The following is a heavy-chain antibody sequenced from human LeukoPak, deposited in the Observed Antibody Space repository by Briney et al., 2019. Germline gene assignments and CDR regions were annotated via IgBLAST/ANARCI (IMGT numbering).Heavy chain of an antibody. CDR1: GGSISTGNSY. Sequence: PSQTLSLTCTVSGGSISTGNSYWGWIRQPPGKGLEWIGYIYDSGSTYYNPSLKCRITMSVDTSKMQFSLRLRSVTAADTALYYCAKHYSGSETYGFFQHWGQGMLVTVSS. D-gene: IGHD3-10*01. CDR3: AKHYSGSETYGFFQH. V-gene: IGHV4-30-4*01. CDR2: IYDSGST. J-gene: IGHJ1*01.